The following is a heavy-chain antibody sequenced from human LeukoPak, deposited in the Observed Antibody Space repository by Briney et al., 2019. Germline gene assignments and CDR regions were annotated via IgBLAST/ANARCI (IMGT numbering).Heavy chain of an antibody. V-gene: IGHV1-2*02. CDR1: GYTLTDDY. J-gene: IGHJ4*02. D-gene: IGHD3-22*01. Sequence: ASVTVSCTASGYTLTDDYIHWGRQAPGQDLEGMGWTNPTSGDTNYAQRFQGRVTMTRDTSTFTAYMELSGLRSDDTAIYYCARGVVYYRLDFWGQGALVAVSS. CDR3: ARGVVYYRLDF. CDR2: TNPTSGDT.